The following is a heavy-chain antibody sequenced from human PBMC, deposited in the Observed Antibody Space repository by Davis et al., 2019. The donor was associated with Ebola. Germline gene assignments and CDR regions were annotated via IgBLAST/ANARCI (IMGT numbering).Heavy chain of an antibody. CDR1: GFTFSNAW. Sequence: GESLKISCAASGFTFSNAWMNWVRQAPGKGLEWVGRIKSKTDGGTPDYAAPVKGRFTISRDDSKNTLYLQMNSLKTEDTAVYYCTTECRSSGWYMGCWGQGTLVTVSS. J-gene: IGHJ4*02. CDR3: TTECRSSGWYMGC. CDR2: IKSKTDGGTP. V-gene: IGHV3-15*07. D-gene: IGHD6-19*01.